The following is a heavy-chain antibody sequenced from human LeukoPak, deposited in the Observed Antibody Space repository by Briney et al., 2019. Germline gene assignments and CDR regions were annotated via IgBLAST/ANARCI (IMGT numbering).Heavy chain of an antibody. D-gene: IGHD2-2*01. CDR2: INHSGST. CDR1: GGSFSGYY. V-gene: IGHV4-34*01. Sequence: PSETLSLTCAVYGGSFSGYYWSWLRQPPGKGLEWIGEINHSGSTNYNPSLKSRVTISVDTSKNQFSLKLSSVTAADTAVYYCARVPRPDIVVVPAAYNWFDPWGQGTLVTVSS. CDR3: ARVPRPDIVVVPAAYNWFDP. J-gene: IGHJ5*02.